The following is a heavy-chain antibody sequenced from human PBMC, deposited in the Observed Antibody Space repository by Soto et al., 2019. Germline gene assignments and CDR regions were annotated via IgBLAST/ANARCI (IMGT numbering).Heavy chain of an antibody. J-gene: IGHJ4*02. D-gene: IGHD3-22*01. CDR2: IYYSGST. CDR3: ARVGSDYDSSGYYVDY. CDR1: GGSISSGDYY. V-gene: IGHV4-30-4*01. Sequence: PSETLSLTCTVSGGSISSGDYYWSWIRQPPGKGLEWIGYIYYSGSTYYNPSLKSRVTISVDTSKNQFSLKLSSVSAADTAVYYCARVGSDYDSSGYYVDYWGQGTLVTVS.